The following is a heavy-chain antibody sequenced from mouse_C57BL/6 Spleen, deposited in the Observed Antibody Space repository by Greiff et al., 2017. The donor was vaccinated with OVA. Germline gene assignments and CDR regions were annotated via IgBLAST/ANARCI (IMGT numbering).Heavy chain of an antibody. Sequence: EVMLVESGGDLVKPGGSLKLSCAASGFTFSSYGMSWVRQTPDKRLEWVATISSGGSYTYYPDSVKGRFTISRDNAKNTLYLQMSSLKSEDTAMYYCARPPYGSSPYFDYWGQGTTLTVSS. V-gene: IGHV5-6*02. CDR2: ISSGGSYT. CDR1: GFTFSSYG. J-gene: IGHJ2*01. D-gene: IGHD1-1*01. CDR3: ARPPYGSSPYFDY.